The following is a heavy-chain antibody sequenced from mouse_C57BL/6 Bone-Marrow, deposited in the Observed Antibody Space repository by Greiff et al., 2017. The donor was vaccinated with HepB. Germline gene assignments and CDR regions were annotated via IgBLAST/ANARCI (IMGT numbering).Heavy chain of an antibody. CDR1: GYTFTSYG. J-gene: IGHJ3*01. V-gene: IGHV1-81*01. D-gene: IGHD1-1*01. Sequence: VQLQQSGAELARPGASVKLSCKASGYTFTSYGISWVKQRTGQGLEWIGEIYPRSGDTYYNEKFKGKATLTADKSSRTAYMELRSLTAYDSAVYFCARYTTVAPFAYWGQGTLVTLSA. CDR3: ARYTTVAPFAY. CDR2: IYPRSGDT.